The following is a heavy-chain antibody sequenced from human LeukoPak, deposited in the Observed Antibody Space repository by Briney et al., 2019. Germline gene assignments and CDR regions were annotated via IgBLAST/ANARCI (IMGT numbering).Heavy chain of an antibody. Sequence: SVKVSCKASGGTFSSYAISWVRQAPGQGLEWMGRIIPIFGTANYAQKFQGRVTITTDESTSTAYMELSSLRSEDTAVYYCARNFPSMAAAGFYYFGYWGQGTLVTVSS. CDR1: GGTFSSYA. V-gene: IGHV1-69*05. CDR2: IIPIFGTA. J-gene: IGHJ4*02. D-gene: IGHD6-13*01. CDR3: ARNFPSMAAAGFYYFGY.